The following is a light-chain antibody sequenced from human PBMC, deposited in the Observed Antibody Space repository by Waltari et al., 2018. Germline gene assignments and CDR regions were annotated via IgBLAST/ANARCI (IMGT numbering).Light chain of an antibody. CDR1: ILAKKY. J-gene: IGLJ3*02. CDR2: KDN. V-gene: IGLV3-27*01. CDR3: YSAADNAVGV. Sequence: SYDLTQPSSVSVSPGQTARITCSGDILAKKYGRWFQRKPGQAPVQVIYKDNERPSGIPERFSGSSSGTTVTLTISGAHVDDEADYYCYSAADNAVGVFGGGTKLTV.